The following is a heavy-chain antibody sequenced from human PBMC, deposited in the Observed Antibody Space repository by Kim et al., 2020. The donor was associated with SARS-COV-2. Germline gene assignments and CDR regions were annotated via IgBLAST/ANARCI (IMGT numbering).Heavy chain of an antibody. CDR3: ARAGVGEWELPNYFDY. V-gene: IGHV1-2*06. J-gene: IGHJ4*02. Sequence: ASVKVSCKASGYTFTGYYMHWVRQAPGQGLEWMGRINPNSGGTNYAQKFQGRVTMTRDTSISTAYMELSRLRSDDTAVYYCARAGVGEWELPNYFDYWGQGTLVTVSS. CDR1: GYTFTGYY. CDR2: INPNSGGT. D-gene: IGHD1-26*01.